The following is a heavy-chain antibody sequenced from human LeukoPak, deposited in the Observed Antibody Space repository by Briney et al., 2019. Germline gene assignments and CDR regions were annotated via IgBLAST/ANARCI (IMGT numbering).Heavy chain of an antibody. Sequence: SETLSLTCTVSGGSISSYYWSWIRQPPGKGLEWIGYIYYSGSTNYNPSLKSRVTISVDTSKNQFSLKLSSVTAADTAVYYCARDLNGDSGMDVWGQGTTVTASS. CDR3: ARDLNGDSGMDV. V-gene: IGHV4-59*01. CDR2: IYYSGST. CDR1: GGSISSYY. J-gene: IGHJ6*02. D-gene: IGHD5-12*01.